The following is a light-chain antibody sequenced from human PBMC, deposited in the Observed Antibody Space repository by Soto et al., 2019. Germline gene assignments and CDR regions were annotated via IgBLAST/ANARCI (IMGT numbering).Light chain of an antibody. CDR2: NNN. CDR3: AVWDDSLSGMV. J-gene: IGLJ2*01. Sequence: QSVLTQPPSASGTPGQRVTISCSGSSSNIETNTVDWYQHLPVTAPKVLIFNNNQRPSGVPDRFSGSKSGTSASLAISGLQSEDEAHYYCAVWDDSLSGMVFGGGTKLTVL. V-gene: IGLV1-44*01. CDR1: SSNIETNT.